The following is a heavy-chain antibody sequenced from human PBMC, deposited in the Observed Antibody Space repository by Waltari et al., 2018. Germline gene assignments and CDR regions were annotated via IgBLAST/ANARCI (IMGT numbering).Heavy chain of an antibody. Sequence: EVQLVESGGVLVQPGRSLRLSCAASGFTFDDYAMHLFLQDPGKGLEWVSGISWNSGSIGYADSVKGRVTISRDNAKNSLYLQMNSLRAEDTALYYCAKDSGYSSSLFDYWGQGTLVTVSS. CDR3: AKDSGYSSSLFDY. J-gene: IGHJ4*02. V-gene: IGHV3-9*01. CDR1: GFTFDDYA. D-gene: IGHD6-6*01. CDR2: ISWNSGSI.